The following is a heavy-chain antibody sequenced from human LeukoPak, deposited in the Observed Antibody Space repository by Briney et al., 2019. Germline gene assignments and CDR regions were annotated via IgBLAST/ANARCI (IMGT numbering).Heavy chain of an antibody. V-gene: IGHV4-34*01. Sequence: SETLSLTCAVYGGSFSGYYWSWIRQPPGKGLEWIGEINHSGSTNYNPSLKSRVTISVDTSKNQFSLKLSSVTAADTAVYYCARATVTTKGYYFDYWGQGTLVTVSS. CDR1: GGSFSGYY. CDR2: INHSGST. D-gene: IGHD4-17*01. CDR3: ARATVTTKGYYFDY. J-gene: IGHJ4*02.